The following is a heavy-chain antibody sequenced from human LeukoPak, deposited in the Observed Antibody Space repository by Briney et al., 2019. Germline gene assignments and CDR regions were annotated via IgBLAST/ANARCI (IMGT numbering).Heavy chain of an antibody. V-gene: IGHV3-23*01. J-gene: IGHJ2*01. D-gene: IGHD4-11*01. Sequence: GGSLRLSCAASGFTFSRYAMSWVRQAPGKGLEWVSAISGSGGSTYYADSVKGRFTISRDNSKNTLYLQMNSLRAEDTAVYYCAKSYSNYRLWYFDLWGRGTLVTVSS. CDR1: GFTFSRYA. CDR2: ISGSGGST. CDR3: AKSYSNYRLWYFDL.